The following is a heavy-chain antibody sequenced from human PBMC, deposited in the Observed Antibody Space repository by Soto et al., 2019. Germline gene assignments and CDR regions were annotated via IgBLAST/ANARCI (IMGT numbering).Heavy chain of an antibody. CDR1: GYTFTSSG. CDR2: ISTDNGNT. D-gene: IGHD6-6*01. CDR3: ARDRPTSSIRARDYYYAMDV. V-gene: IGHV1-18*01. J-gene: IGHJ6*02. Sequence: ASVKVSCKASGYTFTSSGISWVRQAPGQGLEWMGWISTDNGNTKYAQHLQGRVTMTTDTSTTTAYMELRSLRSDDTAVYYCARDRPTSSIRARDYYYAMDVWGQGTTVTVSS.